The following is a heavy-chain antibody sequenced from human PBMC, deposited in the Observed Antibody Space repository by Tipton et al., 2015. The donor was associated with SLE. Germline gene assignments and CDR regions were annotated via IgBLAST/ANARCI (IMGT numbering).Heavy chain of an antibody. CDR2: IYSCCST. D-gene: IGHD2-2*02. J-gene: IGHJ6*03. CDR3: ARARGYCSSTSCYNHYYYMDV. Sequence: SLRLSCAASGFTVSSNYMRWVRRAPGKGLEWVPVIYSCCSTYHADSVKGRFTISRDNSKNTLYLQMNSLRAEDTAVYYCARARGYCSSTSCYNHYYYMDVWGKGTTVTVSS. V-gene: IGHV3-66*03. CDR1: GFTVSSNY.